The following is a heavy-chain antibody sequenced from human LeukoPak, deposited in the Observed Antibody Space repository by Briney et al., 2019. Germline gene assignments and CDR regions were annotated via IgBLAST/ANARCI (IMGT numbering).Heavy chain of an antibody. J-gene: IGHJ4*02. CDR1: GYTFTSYY. CDR3: ARARTTVTDFDY. V-gene: IGHV1-46*01. CDR2: INLSGGST. D-gene: IGHD4-17*01. Sequence: ASVKVSCKASGYTFTSYYMHWVRQAPGQGLEWMGIINLSGGSTSYAQKFQGRVTMTRDTSTSTVYMELSSLRSEDTAVYYCARARTTVTDFDYWGQGTLVTVSS.